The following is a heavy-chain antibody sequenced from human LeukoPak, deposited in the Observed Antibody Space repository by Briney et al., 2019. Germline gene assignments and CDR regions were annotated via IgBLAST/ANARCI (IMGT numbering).Heavy chain of an antibody. J-gene: IGHJ4*02. CDR1: GYTFTNYG. D-gene: IGHD6-6*01. V-gene: IGHV1-18*01. CDR2: ISAYNGNT. Sequence: ASVKVSCKASGYTFTNYGISWVRQAPGQGLEWMGWISAYNGNTNYAQKLQGRVTMTIDTSTNTAYMELRSLSSDDTAVYYCATSSTARNGYWGQGTLVTVSS. CDR3: ATSSTARNGY.